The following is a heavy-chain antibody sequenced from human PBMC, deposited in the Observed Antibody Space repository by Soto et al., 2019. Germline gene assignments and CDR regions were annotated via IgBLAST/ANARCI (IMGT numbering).Heavy chain of an antibody. J-gene: IGHJ6*02. D-gene: IGHD1-26*01. CDR1: GGSISSYY. V-gene: IGHV4-4*07. CDR3: AREGASGFGMDV. CDR2: VYTTGST. Sequence: PSETLSLTCTVSGGSISSYYWSWIRQPAGKGLEWIGRVYTTGSTNYNPSLRSRVSISVDTSKNQFSLTVTSVTAADTAVYYCAREGASGFGMDVWGQGTTVTVSS.